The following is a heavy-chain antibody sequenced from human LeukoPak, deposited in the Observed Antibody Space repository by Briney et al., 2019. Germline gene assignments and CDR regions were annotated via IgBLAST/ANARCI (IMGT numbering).Heavy chain of an antibody. D-gene: IGHD2-2*01. V-gene: IGHV3-48*03. CDR3: ASLHIVVAYGMDV. CDR1: GFTFSSYE. CDR2: ISSSGSTI. J-gene: IGHJ6*04. Sequence: GGSLRLSCAASGFTFSSYEMNWVRQAPGKGLEWVSYISSSGSTIYYADSVKGRFTISRDNAKNSLYLQMNSLRAEDTAVYYCASLHIVVAYGMDVWGKGTTVTVSS.